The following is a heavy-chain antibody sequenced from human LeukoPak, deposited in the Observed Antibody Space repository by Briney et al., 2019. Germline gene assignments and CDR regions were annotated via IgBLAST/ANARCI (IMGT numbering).Heavy chain of an antibody. Sequence: GGSLRLSCAASGFTFSTYTMNWVRQAPGKGLEWVSYISGTGNTIYYADSVKGRFTTSRHNAQNSVFLQMNSLRVEDAAVYYCATTRRGGYYESWGQGALVTVSS. J-gene: IGHJ5*02. D-gene: IGHD3-16*01. CDR2: ISGTGNTI. V-gene: IGHV3-48*01. CDR3: ATTRRGGYYES. CDR1: GFTFSTYT.